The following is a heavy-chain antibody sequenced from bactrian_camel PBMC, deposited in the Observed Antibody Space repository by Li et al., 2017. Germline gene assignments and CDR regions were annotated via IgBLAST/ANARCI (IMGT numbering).Heavy chain of an antibody. J-gene: IGHJ6*01. Sequence: HVQLVESGGDLVRPGGSLKLSCTISGPTGNRPCVGWFRQVPGKEREGVAIIQPFSDAKYYADSVKGRFTISQDNAKNTVYLQMNSLKPEDTAMYYCAARGPYCYTKLSVRDFTYWGQGTQVTVS. V-gene: IGHV3-2*01. CDR3: AARGPYCYTKLSVRDFTY. D-gene: IGHD2*01. CDR2: IQPFSDAK. CDR1: GPTGNRPC.